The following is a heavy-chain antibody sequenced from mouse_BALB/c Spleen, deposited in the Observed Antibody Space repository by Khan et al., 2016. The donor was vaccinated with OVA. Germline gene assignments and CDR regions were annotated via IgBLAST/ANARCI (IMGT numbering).Heavy chain of an antibody. CDR3: GRGGYGSLAY. Sequence: QVQLQQPGAEPVKPGASLNLSCKASGYAFTSYWMHWVKQRPGQGLEWIGYINPSNGRTDQNEKFKRKATLTVDKSSSTVYMQLSSVTSEDSAVYYCGRGGYGSLAYWGQGTLVTVSA. CDR1: GYAFTSYW. CDR2: INPSNGRT. D-gene: IGHD2-10*02. J-gene: IGHJ3*01. V-gene: IGHV1S81*02.